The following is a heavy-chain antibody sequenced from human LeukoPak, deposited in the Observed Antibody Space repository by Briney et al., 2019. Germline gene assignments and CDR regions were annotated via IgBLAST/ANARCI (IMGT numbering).Heavy chain of an antibody. J-gene: IGHJ4*02. CDR3: AKETVDDYGDYVSLDY. V-gene: IGHV3-7*03. D-gene: IGHD4-17*01. Sequence: GGSLRLSCAASGFTFSSYWMSWVRQAPGKGLEWVANIKQDGSEKYYVDSVKGRFTISRDNSKNTLYLQMNSLRAEDTAVYYCAKETVDDYGDYVSLDYWGQGTLVTVSS. CDR1: GFTFSSYW. CDR2: IKQDGSEK.